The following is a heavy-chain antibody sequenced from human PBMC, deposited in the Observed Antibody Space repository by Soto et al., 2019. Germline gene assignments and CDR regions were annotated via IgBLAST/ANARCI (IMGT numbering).Heavy chain of an antibody. V-gene: IGHV1-18*04. J-gene: IGHJ5*02. D-gene: IGHD1-26*01. Sequence: ASVKVSCKASGYTFSNYGINWVRQAPGQGLEWMGWISAHNGNTNYIQTFQGRVAMTTDTSTSTAYMELGGLRSDDTAVYYCANLISGRWRAWGQGTLVPVYS. CDR1: GYTFSNYG. CDR3: ANLISGRWRA. CDR2: ISAHNGNT.